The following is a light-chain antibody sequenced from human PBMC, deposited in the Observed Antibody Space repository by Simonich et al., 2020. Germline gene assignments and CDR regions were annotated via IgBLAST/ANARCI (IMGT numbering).Light chain of an antibody. CDR3: SSYTSSSTLV. Sequence: QSALTQPASVSGSPGQSITISCTGTSSDVGGYNYVSWYQQHPGKAPKHMIYDVIKRPSGVSNRFSGSKSGNTASLTISGLQAEDEADYYCSSYTSSSTLVFGGGTKLTVL. J-gene: IGLJ2*01. CDR1: SSDVGGYNY. CDR2: DVI. V-gene: IGLV2-14*01.